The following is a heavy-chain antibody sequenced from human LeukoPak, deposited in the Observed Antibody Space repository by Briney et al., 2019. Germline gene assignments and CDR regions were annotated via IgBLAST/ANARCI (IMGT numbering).Heavy chain of an antibody. Sequence: GGSLRLSCAASAFTFSNYEMNWVRQAPGKGLEWVSYISSSGSNIYYADSVKGRFTISRDNAKNSLYLQMNSLRAEDTAVYYCARDLEGYYDSTGYFSYWGQGTLVTVSS. D-gene: IGHD3-22*01. J-gene: IGHJ4*02. V-gene: IGHV3-48*03. CDR1: AFTFSNYE. CDR3: ARDLEGYYDSTGYFSY. CDR2: ISSSGSNI.